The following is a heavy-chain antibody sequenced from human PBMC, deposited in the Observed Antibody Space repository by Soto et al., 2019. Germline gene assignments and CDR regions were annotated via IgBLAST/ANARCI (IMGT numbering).Heavy chain of an antibody. Sequence: SVKVSCKASGGTFSSYAISWVRQAPGQGLEWMGGIIPIFGTANYAQKFQGRVTITADESTSTAYMELSSLRSEDTAVYYCAREGLSRLYGSGSLDGYYFDYWGQGTLVTVSS. CDR2: IIPIFGTA. J-gene: IGHJ4*02. V-gene: IGHV1-69*13. CDR3: AREGLSRLYGSGSLDGYYFDY. D-gene: IGHD3-10*01. CDR1: GGTFSSYA.